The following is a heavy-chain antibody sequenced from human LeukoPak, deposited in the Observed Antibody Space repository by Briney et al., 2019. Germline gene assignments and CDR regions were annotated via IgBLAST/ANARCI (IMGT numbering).Heavy chain of an antibody. V-gene: IGHV4-61*02. J-gene: IGHJ4*02. D-gene: IGHD4-11*01. CDR2: IYTSGST. Sequence: KPSETLSLTCTVSGGSISSGSYYWSWIRQPAWKGLEWIGRIYTSGSTNYNPSLKSRITISVDTSKNQFSLKLSSVTAADTAVYYCARDSHYSNYYDYWGQGTLVTVSS. CDR1: GGSISSGSYY. CDR3: ARDSHYSNYYDY.